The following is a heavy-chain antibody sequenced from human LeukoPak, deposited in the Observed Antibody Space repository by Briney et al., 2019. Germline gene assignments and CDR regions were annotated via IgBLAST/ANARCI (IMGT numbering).Heavy chain of an antibody. D-gene: IGHD3-3*01. J-gene: IGHJ4*02. V-gene: IGHV1-24*01. CDR2: FDPEDGER. CDR3: ATTVFGVLISFDY. Sequence: ASVTVSCKVSGYTLTELSMHWVRQAPGKGLEWMGGFDPEDGERIYAQKFQGRVTMTEDTSTDTAYMDLSSLRSEDTAIYYCATTVFGVLISFDYWGQGTLVTVSS. CDR1: GYTLTELS.